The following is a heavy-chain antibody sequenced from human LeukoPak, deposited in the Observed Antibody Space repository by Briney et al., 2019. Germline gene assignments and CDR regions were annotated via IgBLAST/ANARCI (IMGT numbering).Heavy chain of an antibody. CDR2: ISGRGDST. D-gene: IGHD3-10*01. J-gene: IGHJ6*02. CDR3: ASEGTYYYGSGFRYGMDV. V-gene: IGHV3-23*01. CDR1: GFTFSHHA. Sequence: GGSLRLSCAASGFTFSHHAMTWVRQAPGKGLEWVSAISGRGDSTYYADSVKGRFTISRDNSKNTLYLQMNSLRAEDTAVYYCASEGTYYYGSGFRYGMDVWGQGTTVTVSS.